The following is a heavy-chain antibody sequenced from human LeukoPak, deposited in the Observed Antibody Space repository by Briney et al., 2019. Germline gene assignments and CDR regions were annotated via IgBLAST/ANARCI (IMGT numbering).Heavy chain of an antibody. CDR1: GDSISGNLYF. CDR3: ARECVYYYGPFDP. J-gene: IGHJ5*02. V-gene: IGHV4-61*02. CDR2: IYASGAA. Sequence: SQTLSLTCTDSGDSISGNLYFWSWIRQTPGKGLEWIGRIYASGAASYTPSLKSRVTISVDTCNIQYFMKLKSVTAADTAVYYCARECVYYYGPFDPWGQGTRVIVSS. D-gene: IGHD3-22*01.